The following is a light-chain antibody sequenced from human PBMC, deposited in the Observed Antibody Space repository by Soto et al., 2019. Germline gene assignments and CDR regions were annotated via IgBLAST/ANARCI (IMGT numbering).Light chain of an antibody. Sequence: DIQLTQSPSFLSGTVGDRVTITCRASQGISSYLAWYQQKPGKAPKLLVYAASTLQSGVPSRFSGRGSGTEFTLTISSLQPEDFATYFWQQLITSPFTFGPGTKVDIK. V-gene: IGKV1-9*01. CDR3: QQLITSPFT. CDR2: AAS. J-gene: IGKJ3*01. CDR1: QGISSY.